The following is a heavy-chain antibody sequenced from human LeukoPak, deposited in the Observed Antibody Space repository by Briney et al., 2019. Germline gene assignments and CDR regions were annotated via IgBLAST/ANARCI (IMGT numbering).Heavy chain of an antibody. CDR3: ARDRIAAAGTEYYYYYMDV. Sequence: PSETLSLTCTVSGGSISSYYWSWIRQPAGKGLEWIGRIYTSGSTNYNPSLKSRVTMSVDTSKNQFSLKLSSVTAADTAVYYCARDRIAAAGTEYYYYYMDVWGKGTTVTVSS. D-gene: IGHD6-13*01. CDR1: GGSISSYY. J-gene: IGHJ6*03. CDR2: IYTSGST. V-gene: IGHV4-4*07.